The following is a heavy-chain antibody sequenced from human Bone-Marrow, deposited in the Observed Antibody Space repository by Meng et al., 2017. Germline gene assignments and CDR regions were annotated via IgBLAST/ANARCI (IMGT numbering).Heavy chain of an antibody. CDR3: AREKYGGYVEYFDY. D-gene: IGHD5-12*01. CDR1: GFTFSSYW. CDR2: IKQDGSEK. Sequence: GESLKISCAASGFTFSSYWMSWVRQAPGKGLEWVANIKQDGSEKYYVDSVKGRFTISRDNAKNSLYLQMNSLRAEDTAVYYCAREKYGGYVEYFDYWGQGNRV. J-gene: IGHJ4*02. V-gene: IGHV3-7*01.